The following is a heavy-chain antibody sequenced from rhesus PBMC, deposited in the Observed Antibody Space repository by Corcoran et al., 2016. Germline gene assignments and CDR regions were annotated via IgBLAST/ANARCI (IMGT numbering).Heavy chain of an antibody. CDR2: IGGSSGIT. Sequence: QVQLQESGPGLLKPSETLSLTCAVSGGSISGYYWNWVRQPPGSELEWIGYIGGSSGITSYHPSLKSRLTFSTDTSKSQFSLKLSSVTAADTAVYYCARFTGYYPNFDSWGQGVLVTVSS. CDR1: GGSISGYY. V-gene: IGHV4-165*02. D-gene: IGHD3-3*01. J-gene: IGHJ4*01. CDR3: ARFTGYYPNFDS.